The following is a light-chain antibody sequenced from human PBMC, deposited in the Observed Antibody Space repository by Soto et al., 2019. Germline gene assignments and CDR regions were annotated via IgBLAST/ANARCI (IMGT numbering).Light chain of an antibody. Sequence: EIVMTQSPAILSLSPGERATLSCRASQSVPSTYFAWYQQKAGQSPRLLISGTSNRATGIPDRFSGSGSGTDFTLTISRLEPEDFAVYFCQQFGNSPWTFGQGTKVDIK. CDR1: QSVPSTY. CDR3: QQFGNSPWT. J-gene: IGKJ1*01. CDR2: GTS. V-gene: IGKV3-20*01.